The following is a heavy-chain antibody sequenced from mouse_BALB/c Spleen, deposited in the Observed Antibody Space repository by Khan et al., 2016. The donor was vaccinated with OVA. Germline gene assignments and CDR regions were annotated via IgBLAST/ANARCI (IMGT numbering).Heavy chain of an antibody. CDR3: ARPPYFSYTLDY. CDR1: GYTFTNYG. D-gene: IGHD2-10*01. CDR2: INTYTGEP. Sequence: QIQLVQSGPELKKPGETVKISCKASGYTFTNYGMNRVKQSPGKALKWMGWINTYTGEPTYADDFKGRFAFSLETSASTAYLQINNLKNEDTATYFGARPPYFSYTLDYWGQGTSVTVSS. V-gene: IGHV9-3-1*01. J-gene: IGHJ4*01.